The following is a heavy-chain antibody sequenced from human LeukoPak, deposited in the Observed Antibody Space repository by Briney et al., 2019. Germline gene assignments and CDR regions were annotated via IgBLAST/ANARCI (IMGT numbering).Heavy chain of an antibody. V-gene: IGHV3-48*03. CDR3: ARAGGTSWADY. D-gene: IGHD6-13*01. Sequence: QTGGSLRLSCAASGLTFSSYEMNWVRQAPGKGLEWVSYISSSGSTIYYADSVKGRFTISRDNAKNSLYLQMNSLRVEDTAIYYCARAGGTSWADYWGQGTLVTVSS. CDR1: GLTFSSYE. J-gene: IGHJ4*02. CDR2: ISSSGSTI.